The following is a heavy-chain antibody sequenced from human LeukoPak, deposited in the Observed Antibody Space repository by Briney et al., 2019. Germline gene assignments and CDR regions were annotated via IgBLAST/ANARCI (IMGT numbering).Heavy chain of an antibody. J-gene: IGHJ4*02. D-gene: IGHD3-22*01. CDR2: ISSSSTSI. CDR3: ASGTYYYDAPSSY. CDR1: GFTFSSHR. Sequence: GGSLRLSCTASGFTFSSHRMNWVRQAPGRELEWVSSISSSSTSIYYADSVKGRFTISRDSAKNSPYLQMSSLRAEDTAVYYCASGTYYYDAPSSYWGQGTLVTVSS. V-gene: IGHV3-21*06.